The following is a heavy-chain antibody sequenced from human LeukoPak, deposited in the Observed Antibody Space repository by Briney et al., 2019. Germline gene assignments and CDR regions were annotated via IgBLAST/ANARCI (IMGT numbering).Heavy chain of an antibody. D-gene: IGHD2-2*01. CDR2: ISGSGGST. V-gene: IGHV3-23*01. Sequence: GGSLRLSCAASGFTFSSYAMSWVRQAPGKGLEWVSAISGSGGSTYYADSVKGRFTISRDNSKNTLYLQMNSLRAEGTAVYYCAKAGPSYCSSTSCYGTPPHYFDYWGQGTLVTVSS. CDR3: AKAGPSYCSSTSCYGTPPHYFDY. J-gene: IGHJ4*02. CDR1: GFTFSSYA.